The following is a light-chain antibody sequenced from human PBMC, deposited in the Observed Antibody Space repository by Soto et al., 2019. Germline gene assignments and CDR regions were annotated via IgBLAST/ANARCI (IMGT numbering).Light chain of an antibody. J-gene: IGLJ3*02. CDR2: DVS. Sequence: QSALTQPRSVSGSPGQSVTISCTGTSSDVGGYNYVSWYQQHPGKAPKVMIYDVSKRPSGVPDRFSGSKSGNTASLPISGIQAEDEAAYYCCSYAGSYTRVFGGGTKLTVL. V-gene: IGLV2-11*01. CDR1: SSDVGGYNY. CDR3: CSYAGSYTRV.